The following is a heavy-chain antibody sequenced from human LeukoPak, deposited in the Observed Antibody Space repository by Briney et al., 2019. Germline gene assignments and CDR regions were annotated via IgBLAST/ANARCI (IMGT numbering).Heavy chain of an antibody. J-gene: IGHJ4*02. V-gene: IGHV3-23*01. D-gene: IGHD3-22*01. CDR1: GFTFSSYA. Sequence: SGGSLRLSCAASGFTFSSYAMSWVRQAPGKGLEWVSAISGSGGSTYYADSVKGRFTISRDNSKNTLYQQMNSLRAEDTAVYYCAKYTPDYYDSSGYFDYWGQGTLVTVSS. CDR3: AKYTPDYYDSSGYFDY. CDR2: ISGSGGST.